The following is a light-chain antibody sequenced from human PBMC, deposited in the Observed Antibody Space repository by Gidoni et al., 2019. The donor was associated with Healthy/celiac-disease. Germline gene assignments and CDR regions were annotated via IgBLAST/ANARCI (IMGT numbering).Light chain of an antibody. CDR1: QSVLYSSNNKNY. V-gene: IGKV4-1*01. CDR2: WAS. CDR3: QQYYSTPQT. J-gene: IGKJ1*01. Sequence: DIVMTQSPDSLAVSLGERATINCKSSQSVLYSSNNKNYLAWYQQKPGQPPKLPIYWASTRESGVPDRFSGSGSGTDFTRTISSLQAEDVAVYYCQQYYSTPQTFGQGTKVEIK.